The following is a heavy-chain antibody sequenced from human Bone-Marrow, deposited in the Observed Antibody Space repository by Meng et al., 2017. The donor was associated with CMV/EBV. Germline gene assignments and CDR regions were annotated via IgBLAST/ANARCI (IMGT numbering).Heavy chain of an antibody. CDR3: ARGWVGGRPDELHYYYGMDV. V-gene: IGHV3-48*04. D-gene: IGHD3-3*01. CDR1: GFTVSSNY. J-gene: IGHJ6*02. Sequence: ESLKISCAASGFTVSSNYMSWVRQAPGKGLEWVSDISSGGTSIYYADSVKGRFTISRDNAKNSLYLQMNSLRAEDTAVYFCARGWVGGRPDELHYYYGMDVWGRGTTVTVSS. CDR2: ISSGGTSI.